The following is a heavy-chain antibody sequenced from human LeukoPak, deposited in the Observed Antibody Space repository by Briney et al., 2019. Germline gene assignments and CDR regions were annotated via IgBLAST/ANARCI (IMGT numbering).Heavy chain of an antibody. CDR1: GGSISSYY. V-gene: IGHV4-59*08. J-gene: IGHJ4*02. CDR2: IYYSGST. D-gene: IGHD6-19*01. CDR3: ARHIQQWLPDY. Sequence: SETLSLTCTVSGGSISSYYWSWIRQPPGKGLEWIGYIYYSGSTNYNPTLKSQVTMSVDTSKNQVSLKLSSVTAADTAVYYCARHIQQWLPDYWGQGTLVTVSS.